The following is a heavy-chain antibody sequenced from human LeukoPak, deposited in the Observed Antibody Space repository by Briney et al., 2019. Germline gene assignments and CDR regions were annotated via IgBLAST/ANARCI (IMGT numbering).Heavy chain of an antibody. V-gene: IGHV4-39*07. Sequence: SETLSLTCTVSGGSIRSSYYYWGWIRQPPGKGLEWIGSIYDSGSTYYNPSLKSRVTISVDTSKNQFSLKVNSLTAADTAVYFCARERGYTYGPIDYWGQGTLVTVSS. CDR3: ARERGYTYGPIDY. J-gene: IGHJ4*02. D-gene: IGHD5-18*01. CDR2: IYDSGST. CDR1: GGSIRSSYYY.